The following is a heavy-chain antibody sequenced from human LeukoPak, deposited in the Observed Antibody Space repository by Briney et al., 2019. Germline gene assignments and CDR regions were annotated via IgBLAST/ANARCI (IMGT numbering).Heavy chain of an antibody. J-gene: IGHJ5*02. V-gene: IGHV3-11*01. CDR1: GFTFTDHY. CDR3: ARGAGPLFDP. CDR2: ISNSGTTI. Sequence: PGGSLRLSCAASGFTFTDHYMSWIRQAPGKGLEWLSYISNSGTTIHCTDSVKGRFTISRDNAKNSLYLQMNRLRAEDTAVYYCARGAGPLFDPWGQGTLVTVSS.